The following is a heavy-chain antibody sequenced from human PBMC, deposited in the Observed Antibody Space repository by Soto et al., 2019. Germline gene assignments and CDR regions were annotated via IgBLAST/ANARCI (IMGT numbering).Heavy chain of an antibody. CDR1: GGIFTNYA. Sequence: QVVQSGPEVRQPGSSVKVSCKPSGGIFTNYAFTWVRQAPGQRLEWMGGTIPLFGTANYAQKFQGRVTITADKSTTTVYLEVNSLRSEDTALYYCSAYCSSSNCRAADDYWGQGTLVTVSS. CDR3: SAYCSSSNCRAADDY. J-gene: IGHJ4*02. V-gene: IGHV1-69*06. D-gene: IGHD2-2*01. CDR2: TIPLFGTA.